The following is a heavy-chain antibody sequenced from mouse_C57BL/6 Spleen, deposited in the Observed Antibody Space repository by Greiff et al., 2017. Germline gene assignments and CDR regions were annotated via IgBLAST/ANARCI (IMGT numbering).Heavy chain of an antibody. J-gene: IGHJ2*01. Sequence: QVHVKQPGAELVKPGASVKMSCKASGYTFTSYWITWVKQRPGQGLEWIGDIYPGSGSTNYNEKFKSKATLTVDTSASTAYMQLSSLTSEDSAVYYCARRDYYGSSYGGYFDYWGQGTTLTVSS. CDR2: IYPGSGST. CDR3: ARRDYYGSSYGGYFDY. CDR1: GYTFTSYW. V-gene: IGHV1-55*01. D-gene: IGHD1-1*01.